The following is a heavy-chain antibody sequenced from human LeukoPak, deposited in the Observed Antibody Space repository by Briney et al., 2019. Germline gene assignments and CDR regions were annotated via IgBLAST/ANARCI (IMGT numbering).Heavy chain of an antibody. Sequence: GESLKISCKGSGYSFTSYWIGWVRQMPGKGLEWMGIIWPGDSDTRYSPSFQGQVTISADKSISTAYLQWSSLRASDSAMFYCARLASSSSRGVDYWGQGTLVTVSS. D-gene: IGHD6-6*01. CDR3: ARLASSSSRGVDY. V-gene: IGHV5-51*01. CDR2: IWPGDSDT. CDR1: GYSFTSYW. J-gene: IGHJ4*02.